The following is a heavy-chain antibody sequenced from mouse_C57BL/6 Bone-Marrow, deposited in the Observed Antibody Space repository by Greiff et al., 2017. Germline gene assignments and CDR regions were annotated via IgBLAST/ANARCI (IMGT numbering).Heavy chain of an antibody. Sequence: QVQLQQSGAELARPGASVKLSCKASGYTFTSYGISWVKQRPGQGLEWIGEIYPRSGNTHYNEKFKGKATLTANKSSSTAYMELRSLTSEYSAVYWCARRGYYIAYWGQGTLVTVSA. V-gene: IGHV1-81*01. CDR3: ARRGYYIAY. J-gene: IGHJ3*01. D-gene: IGHD2-12*01. CDR2: IYPRSGNT. CDR1: GYTFTSYG.